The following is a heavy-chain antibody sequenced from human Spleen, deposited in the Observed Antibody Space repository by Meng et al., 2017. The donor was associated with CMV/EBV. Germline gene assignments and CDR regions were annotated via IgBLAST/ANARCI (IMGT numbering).Heavy chain of an antibody. J-gene: IGHJ6*02. CDR3: ARQGVVPAAIGADYYYYGMDV. D-gene: IGHD2-2*01. CDR1: GYSFTSYW. Sequence: GESLKISCKGSGYSFTSYWIGWVRQRPGKGLEWMGIIYPGDSDTRYSPSFQGQVTISADKSISTAYLQWSSLKASDTAMYYCARQGVVPAAIGADYYYYGMDVWGQGTTVTVSS. CDR2: IYPGDSDT. V-gene: IGHV5-51*01.